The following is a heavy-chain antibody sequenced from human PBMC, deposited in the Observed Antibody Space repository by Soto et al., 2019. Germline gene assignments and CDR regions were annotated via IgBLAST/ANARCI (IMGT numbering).Heavy chain of an antibody. CDR1: GFTFSNAW. Sequence: GGSLRLSCAASGFTFSNAWMSWVRQAPGKGLEWVGRIKSKTDGGTTDYAAPVKGRFTISRDDSKNTLYLQMNSLKTEDTAVYYCTTKGYSSSWYDYYYYGMDVWGQGTTVTVS. CDR2: IKSKTDGGTT. CDR3: TTKGYSSSWYDYYYYGMDV. J-gene: IGHJ6*02. V-gene: IGHV3-15*01. D-gene: IGHD6-13*01.